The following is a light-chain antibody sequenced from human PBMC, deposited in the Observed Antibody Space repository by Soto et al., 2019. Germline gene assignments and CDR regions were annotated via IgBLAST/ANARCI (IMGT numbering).Light chain of an antibody. CDR1: QSISNW. V-gene: IGKV1-5*03. CDR2: RAS. CDR3: QQYNSYPLT. Sequence: IQMTQSPSTLSASVGDRVTITCRASQSISNWLAWYQQKSGKAPKLLIYRASSLQSGVPSRFSGSGSGTEFTLTISSLQPDDFATYYCQQYNSYPLTFGGGTKVEIK. J-gene: IGKJ4*01.